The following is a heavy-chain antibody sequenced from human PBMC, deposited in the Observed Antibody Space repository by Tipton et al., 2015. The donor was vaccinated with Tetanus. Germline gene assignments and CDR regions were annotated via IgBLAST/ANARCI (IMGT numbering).Heavy chain of an antibody. J-gene: IGHJ5*02. CDR1: GASITDKKYY. CDR2: IYFEGST. Sequence: SGASITDKKYYWGWIRQAPGKGLEWIASIYFEGSTYYSPSLKSRLTIDVDTSLNLFSLILTSVTAADTAIYYCARHLYGYWFDPWGQGALVTVSS. D-gene: IGHD2/OR15-2a*01. V-gene: IGHV4-39*02. CDR3: ARHLYGYWFDP.